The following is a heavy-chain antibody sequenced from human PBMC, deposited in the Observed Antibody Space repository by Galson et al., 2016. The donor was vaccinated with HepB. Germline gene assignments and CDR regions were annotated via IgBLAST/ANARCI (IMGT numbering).Heavy chain of an antibody. CDR2: INHSGGT. V-gene: IGHV4-34*01. J-gene: IGHJ3*02. CDR3: ARGSSNWPAGAFDI. CDR1: GYTFSSYA. D-gene: IGHD6-13*01. Sequence: LRLSCAASGYTFSSYAMSWIRQPPGKGLDWIGDINHSGGTNHNPSLKSRVTISVDTSKNQFSLKLKSVNAADTAVYYCARGSSNWPAGAFDIWGPGTVLTVSS.